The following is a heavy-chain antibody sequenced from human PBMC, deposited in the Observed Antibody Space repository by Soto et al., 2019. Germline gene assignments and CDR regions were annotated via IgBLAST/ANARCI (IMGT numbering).Heavy chain of an antibody. CDR1: GGSFSGYY. J-gene: IGHJ4*02. Sequence: PSETLSLTCAVYGGSFSGYYWSWIRQPPGKGLEWIGEINHSGSTNYNPSLKSRVNISVDTSKNQFSLKLSSVTAADTAMYYCARWGDTSALHYFDFWGQGTQVTVSS. CDR3: ARWGDTSALHYFDF. D-gene: IGHD3-22*01. V-gene: IGHV4-34*01. CDR2: INHSGST.